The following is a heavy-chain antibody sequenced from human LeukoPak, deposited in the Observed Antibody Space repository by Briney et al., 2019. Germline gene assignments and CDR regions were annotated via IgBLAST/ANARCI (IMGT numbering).Heavy chain of an antibody. D-gene: IGHD6-13*01. Sequence: GGSLRLSCAASGFTFSNYSMNWVRQAPGKGLEWVSSISSSSSYIYYADSVKGRFTISRDNAKNSLYLQMNSLRAEDTAVYYCARLAAAGTDYWGQGTLVTVSS. CDR1: GFTFSNYS. CDR2: ISSSSSYI. V-gene: IGHV3-21*01. CDR3: ARLAAAGTDY. J-gene: IGHJ4*02.